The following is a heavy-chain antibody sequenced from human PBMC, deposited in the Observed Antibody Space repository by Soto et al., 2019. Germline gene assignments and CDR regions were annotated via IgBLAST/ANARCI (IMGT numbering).Heavy chain of an antibody. J-gene: IGHJ6*02. CDR2: IRSKANSYAT. CDR3: TSLFATSYYYYGMDV. V-gene: IGHV3-73*01. D-gene: IGHD3-3*01. Sequence: GGSLRLSCAASGFTFSGSAMHWVRQASGKGLEWVGRIRSKANSYATAYAASVKGRFTISRDDSKNTAYLQMNSLKTEDTAVYYCTSLFATSYYYYGMDVGGQGTTVTVSS. CDR1: GFTFSGSA.